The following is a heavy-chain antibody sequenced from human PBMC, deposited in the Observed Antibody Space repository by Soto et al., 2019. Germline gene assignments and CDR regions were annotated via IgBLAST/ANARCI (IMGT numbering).Heavy chain of an antibody. Sequence: QVQLVESGGGLVKPGGSLRLSGEGSGFTFSDYYISWIRQAPGKGLEWISYSSNSGTFSRYADSVKGRFSISRDNTKNLLYLQMNSLRAADTAVYYCARSGDNYNRLDYWGQGTPVTVSS. J-gene: IGHJ4*02. CDR3: ARSGDNYNRLDY. D-gene: IGHD1-1*01. CDR1: GFTFSDYY. V-gene: IGHV3-11*06. CDR2: SSNSGTFS.